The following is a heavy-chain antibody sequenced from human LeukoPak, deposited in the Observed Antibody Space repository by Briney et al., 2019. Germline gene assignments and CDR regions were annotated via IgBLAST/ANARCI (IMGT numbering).Heavy chain of an antibody. D-gene: IGHD5-18*01. Sequence: SETLSLTCTVSGGSISSYYWNWIRQPPGKGLEWIGEIHPSGSTSYNPALQSRVTMSVDTSKNQFSLKLNSVTAADTAVYYCARGPDTAKQGYWGQGTLVTVSS. V-gene: IGHV4-34*01. CDR1: GGSISSYY. CDR3: ARGPDTAKQGY. CDR2: IHPSGST. J-gene: IGHJ4*02.